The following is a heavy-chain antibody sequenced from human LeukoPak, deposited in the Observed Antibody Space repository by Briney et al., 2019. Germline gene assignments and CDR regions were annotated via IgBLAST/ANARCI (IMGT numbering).Heavy chain of an antibody. CDR2: ISGSSSYM. D-gene: IGHD5-24*01. J-gene: IGHJ5*02. CDR3: ARGKGGSSWIDP. Sequence: PGGSLRLSCAASGFTFNSFNMNWIRQAPGKGPEWVSAISGSSSYMYYADSVKGRFTISRDNAKNSLYLQMNSLTVEDTAVYYCARGKGGSSWIDPWGQGTLVTVSS. CDR1: GFTFNSFN. V-gene: IGHV3-21*01.